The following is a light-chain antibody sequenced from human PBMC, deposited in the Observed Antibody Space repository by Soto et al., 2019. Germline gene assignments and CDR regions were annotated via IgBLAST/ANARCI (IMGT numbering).Light chain of an antibody. CDR3: MQGSHWAT. J-gene: IGKJ2*01. Sequence: VVLTQSPLSLPVTLGQTAPISCRSSQSLVSSDGLTYFNWFHQRPGQSPRRLIYKVSNRDSGVPDRFTGSGSGTDFTLTISRVEAEDVGIYYCMQGSHWATFGQGTKLEIK. CDR2: KVS. CDR1: QSLVSSDGLTY. V-gene: IGKV2-30*01.